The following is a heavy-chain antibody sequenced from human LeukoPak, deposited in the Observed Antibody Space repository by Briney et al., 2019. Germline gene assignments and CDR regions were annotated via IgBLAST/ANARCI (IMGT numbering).Heavy chain of an antibody. V-gene: IGHV3-43*02. D-gene: IGHD3-16*01. J-gene: IGHJ4*02. CDR2: ISADGGST. CDR3: AKESGKFDH. CDR1: GLNFYDSA. Sequence: PGGSLRLPCVASGLNFYDSAMHWVRQAPGKGLEWVSLISADGGSTFSADSVKGRFSISRDNSKNSLYLQMNSLRSEDTAMYYCAKESGKFDHWGQGTLVAVSS.